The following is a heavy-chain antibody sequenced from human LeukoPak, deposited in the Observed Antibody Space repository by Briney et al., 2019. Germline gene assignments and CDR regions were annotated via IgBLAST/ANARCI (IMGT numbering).Heavy chain of an antibody. CDR1: GFTFSANW. CDR2: INQDGNEK. V-gene: IGHV3-7*05. J-gene: IGHJ4*02. D-gene: IGHD3-16*01. Sequence: PGGSLRLSCAASGFTFSANWMSWVRQAPGKGLEWVANINQDGNEKNYVDSLKGRFTISRDNAKNSLYLHMNSLTAEDTAVYYCGSSPYVWGIDHWGQGTPVTVSS. CDR3: GSSPYVWGIDH.